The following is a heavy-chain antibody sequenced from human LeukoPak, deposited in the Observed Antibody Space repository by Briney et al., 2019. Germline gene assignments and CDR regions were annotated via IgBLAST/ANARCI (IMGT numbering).Heavy chain of an antibody. CDR3: ARGRPLLWFGEFFDY. Sequence: SQTLSLTCAISGDSVSSNSAAWNWIRQSPSRGLEWLGRTYYRSKWYNDYAASVKSRITINPDTSKNQFSLQLNSVTPEDTAVYYCARGRPLLWFGEFFDYWGQGTLVTVSS. J-gene: IGHJ4*02. CDR1: GDSVSSNSAA. V-gene: IGHV6-1*01. CDR2: TYYRSKWYN. D-gene: IGHD3-10*01.